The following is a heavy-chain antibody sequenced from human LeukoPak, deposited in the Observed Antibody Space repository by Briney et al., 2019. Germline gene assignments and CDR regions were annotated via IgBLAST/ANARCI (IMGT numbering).Heavy chain of an antibody. CDR2: INSDGSST. J-gene: IGHJ5*02. Sequence: PGGSLRLSCAASGFTFSSYWMHWVRQAPGKGLVWVSRINSDGSSTSHADSVKGRFTVSRDNAQNTLYLQMNSLRAEDTAVYYCVRGYCSAASCYFSSSYNWFDPWGQGTLVTVSS. CDR3: VRGYCSAASCYFSSSYNWFDP. D-gene: IGHD2-2*01. CDR1: GFTFSSYW. V-gene: IGHV3-74*01.